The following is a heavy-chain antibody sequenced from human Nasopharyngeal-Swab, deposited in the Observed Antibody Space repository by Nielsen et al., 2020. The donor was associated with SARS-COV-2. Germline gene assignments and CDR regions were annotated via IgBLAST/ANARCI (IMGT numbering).Heavy chain of an antibody. CDR2: ISSSGSTK. V-gene: IGHV3-48*03. CDR3: ATNIVGATTVDFDY. D-gene: IGHD1-26*01. CDR1: GFTFSSYE. Sequence: GESLKISCAASGFTFSSYEMNWVRQAPGKGLEWVSYISSSGSTKYYADSVKGRFTISRDNSKNTLYLQMNSLRAEDTAVYYCATNIVGATTVDFDYWGQGTLVTVSS. J-gene: IGHJ4*02.